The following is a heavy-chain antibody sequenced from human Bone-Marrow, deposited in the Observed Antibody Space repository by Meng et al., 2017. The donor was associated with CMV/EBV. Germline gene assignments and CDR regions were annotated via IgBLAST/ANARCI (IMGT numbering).Heavy chain of an antibody. J-gene: IGHJ6*02. CDR2: IIPIFGTA. CDR3: ARDPELVLPAAIRAHYCYYGMDV. CDR1: GGTFSSYA. Sequence: SVKVSCKASGGTFSSYAISWVRQAPGQGLEWMGGIIPIFGTANYAQKFQGRVMITTDESTSTAYMELSSLRSEDTAVYYCARDPELVLPAAIRAHYCYYGMDVWGQGTTVTVFS. D-gene: IGHD2-2*02. V-gene: IGHV1-69*05.